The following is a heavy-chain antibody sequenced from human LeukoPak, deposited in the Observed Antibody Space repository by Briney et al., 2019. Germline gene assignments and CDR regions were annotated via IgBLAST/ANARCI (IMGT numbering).Heavy chain of an antibody. D-gene: IGHD3-22*01. V-gene: IGHV1-46*01. J-gene: IGHJ4*02. CDR1: GYTFTSYY. CDR3: ASPTYYYDSSGYYYRE. Sequence: GASVKVSCKASGYTFTSYYMHWVRQAPGQGLEWMGIINPSGGSTSYAQKFQGRVTITADESTSTAYMELSSLRSEDTAVYYCASPTYYYDSSGYYYREWGQGTLVTVSS. CDR2: INPSGGST.